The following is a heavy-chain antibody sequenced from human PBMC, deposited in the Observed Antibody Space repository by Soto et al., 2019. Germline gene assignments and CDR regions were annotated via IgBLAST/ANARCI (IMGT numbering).Heavy chain of an antibody. Sequence: SVKVSCKASGGTFSSYAISWVRQAPGQGLEWMGGIIPIFGTANYAQKFQGRVTITADESTSTAYIELSRLRSDDTAVYYCARGKTYYYGSGSYYSPATYYYYYMDVWGKGTTVTVSS. D-gene: IGHD3-10*01. CDR2: IIPIFGTA. J-gene: IGHJ6*03. CDR1: GGTFSSYA. V-gene: IGHV1-69*13. CDR3: ARGKTYYYGSGSYYSPATYYYYYMDV.